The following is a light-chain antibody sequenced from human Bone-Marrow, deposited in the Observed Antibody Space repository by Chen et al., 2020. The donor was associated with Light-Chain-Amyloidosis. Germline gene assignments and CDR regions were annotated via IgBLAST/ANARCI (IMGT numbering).Light chain of an antibody. V-gene: IGLV6-57*01. CDR1: SGSIATNY. J-gene: IGLJ3*02. CDR3: QSYQGSSQGV. Sequence: NFMLTRPHSVSESPGKTVIISCTRSSGSIATNYVQWYQQRTGSSPTTVIYEDDQRPSGVPDRFSGSIDRSSNSASLTISGLKTEDEADYYCQSYQGSSQGVFGGGTKLTVL. CDR2: EDD.